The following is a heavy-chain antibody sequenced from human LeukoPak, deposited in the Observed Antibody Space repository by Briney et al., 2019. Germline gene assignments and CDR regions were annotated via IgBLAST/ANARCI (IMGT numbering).Heavy chain of an antibody. Sequence: GVSLRLSCAASGFTFSSYAMSWVRQAPGKGLEWVSAISGSGGRTFYADSVKGRFTISRDNSKNTLYLQTNSLRAEDTAVYYCAKDLTMVRGVFRPGFDAFDIWGQGTMVTVSS. CDR1: GFTFSSYA. CDR2: ISGSGGRT. J-gene: IGHJ3*02. D-gene: IGHD3-10*01. V-gene: IGHV3-23*01. CDR3: AKDLTMVRGVFRPGFDAFDI.